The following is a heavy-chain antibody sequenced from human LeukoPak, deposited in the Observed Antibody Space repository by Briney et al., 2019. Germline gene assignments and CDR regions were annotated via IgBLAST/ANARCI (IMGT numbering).Heavy chain of an antibody. D-gene: IGHD3-3*02. V-gene: IGHV3-23*01. J-gene: IGHJ1*01. CDR1: GFTFDDYG. CDR3: AKGVGFLEWLLKH. Sequence: PGGSLRLSCAASGFTFDDYGMSWVCQAPGKGLEWVSATSGSGGSTYYADSVKGRFTISRDNSKNTLYLQMSSLRAEDTAVYYCAKGVGFLEWLLKHWGQGTLVTVSS. CDR2: TSGSGGST.